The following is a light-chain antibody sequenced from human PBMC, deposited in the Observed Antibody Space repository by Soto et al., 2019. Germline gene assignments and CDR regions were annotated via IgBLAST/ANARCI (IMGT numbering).Light chain of an antibody. Sequence: EIVMTQSPATLSVSPGERATLSCRASQSVSSNLAWYQQKPGQAPRLLIYGASTRATGIPARFSGSGSGTEFTLTISSLQSEDFAVYSCQQYNSLYTFGQGTKLEIK. CDR2: GAS. CDR1: QSVSSN. CDR3: QQYNSLYT. V-gene: IGKV3-15*01. J-gene: IGKJ2*01.